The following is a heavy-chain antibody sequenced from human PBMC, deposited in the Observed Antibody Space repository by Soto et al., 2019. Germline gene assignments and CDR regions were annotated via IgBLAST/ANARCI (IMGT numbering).Heavy chain of an antibody. J-gene: IGHJ5*02. Sequence: GSLRLSCAASGFTFSSYAMSWVRQAPGKGLEWVSAISGSGGSTYYADSVKGRFTISRDNSKNTLYLQMNSLRAEDTAVYYCAKGGYCSGGSCYNNWFDPWGQGTLVTVSS. CDR3: AKGGYCSGGSCYNNWFDP. CDR1: GFTFSSYA. CDR2: ISGSGGST. D-gene: IGHD2-15*01. V-gene: IGHV3-23*01.